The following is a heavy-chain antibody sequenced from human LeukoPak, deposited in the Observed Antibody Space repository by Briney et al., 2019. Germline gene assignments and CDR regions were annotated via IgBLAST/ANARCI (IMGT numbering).Heavy chain of an antibody. Sequence: GRSLRLSCAASGFTFSSYALHWVRQAPGKGLEWVAVISSDGSYKYYADSVKGRFTISRDNSKNTLYLQMNSLIPEDTAVYYCPRQYISGQWYFDYWGQGTLVTVSS. CDR3: PRQYISGQWYFDY. CDR2: ISSDGSYK. CDR1: GFTFSSYA. V-gene: IGHV3-30*04. J-gene: IGHJ4*02. D-gene: IGHD5-18*01.